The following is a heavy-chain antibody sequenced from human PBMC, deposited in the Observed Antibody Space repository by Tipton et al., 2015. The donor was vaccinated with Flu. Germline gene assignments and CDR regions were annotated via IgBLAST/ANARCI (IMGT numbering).Heavy chain of an antibody. CDR3: ARDGAVRGVIKGVIDY. CDR2: MYFSGRT. CDR1: GGLISSSSYY. D-gene: IGHD3-10*01. Sequence: LSLTCSVFGGLISSSSYYWGWIRQPPGKGLEWIGSMYFSGRTYYNPSLKSRVTISVDTSKKQFSLELTSVTAADTAVYYCARDGAVRGVIKGVIDYWGQGTLVTVSS. J-gene: IGHJ4*02. V-gene: IGHV4-39*07.